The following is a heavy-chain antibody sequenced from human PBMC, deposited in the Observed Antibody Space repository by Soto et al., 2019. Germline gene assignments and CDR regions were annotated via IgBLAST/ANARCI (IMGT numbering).Heavy chain of an antibody. CDR2: ISYEGSNK. D-gene: IGHD6-6*01. CDR1: GFTFSSYA. Sequence: QVQLVESGGGVVQPGRSLRLSCAASGFTFSSYAMHWVRQAPGKGLEWVAVISYEGSNKYYADSVKGRFTISRDNSKKTLYLQMNSLRAEDTAVYYCARELFPGAARPRGNWFDPWGQGTLVTVSS. CDR3: ARELFPGAARPRGNWFDP. V-gene: IGHV3-30-3*01. J-gene: IGHJ5*02.